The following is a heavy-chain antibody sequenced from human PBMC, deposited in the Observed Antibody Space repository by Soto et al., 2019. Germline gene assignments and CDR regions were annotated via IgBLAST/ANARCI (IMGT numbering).Heavy chain of an antibody. D-gene: IGHD1-26*01. CDR2: TYYRSKWYY. J-gene: IGHJ4*01. CDR1: GDSVSSNSAG. Sequence: PSQTLSLTCAITGDSVSSNSAGWSWVRQSPSRGLEWLGRTYYRSKWYYEYAVSVRGRITINPDTSKNQYPLQLNSVTPEDTAVYFCARGEQYSGRIFDYWGQGTLVTVYS. V-gene: IGHV6-1*01. CDR3: ARGEQYSGRIFDY.